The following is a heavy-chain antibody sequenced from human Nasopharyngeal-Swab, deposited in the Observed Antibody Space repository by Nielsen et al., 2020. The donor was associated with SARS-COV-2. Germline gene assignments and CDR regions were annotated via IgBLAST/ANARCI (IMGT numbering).Heavy chain of an antibody. V-gene: IGHV5-10-1*01. Sequence: VRQMPGKGLEWMGRIDPSDSYTNYSPSFQGHVTISADKSISTASLQWSSLKASDTAMYYCATSSIAAPANWGQGTLVTVSS. J-gene: IGHJ4*02. CDR2: IDPSDSYT. D-gene: IGHD6-6*01. CDR3: ATSSIAAPAN.